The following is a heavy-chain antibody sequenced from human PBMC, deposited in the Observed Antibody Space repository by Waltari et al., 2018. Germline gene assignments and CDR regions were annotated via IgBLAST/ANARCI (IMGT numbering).Heavy chain of an antibody. V-gene: IGHV4-31*03. CDR3: ARGKLLIDY. D-gene: IGHD1-7*01. J-gene: IGHJ4*02. Sequence: VQLQESGPGLVNPSQTLSLNCTVSGASISSGDYWNWIRQHPGKGMEWFGYIYHSGITFYNPSLQSRVTISVDTSKNQFSLKLNSVTAADTAVYYCARGKLLIDYWGQGALVTVSS. CDR1: GASISSGDY. CDR2: IYHSGIT.